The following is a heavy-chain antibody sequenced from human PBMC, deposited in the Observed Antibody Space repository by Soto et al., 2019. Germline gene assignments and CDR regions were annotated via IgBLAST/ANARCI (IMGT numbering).Heavy chain of an antibody. D-gene: IGHD6-13*01. J-gene: IGHJ4*02. CDR2: IWYDGSNK. V-gene: IGHV3-33*01. CDR1: GFTFSSYG. CDR3: ARGLRYSSSWADY. Sequence: GGSLRLSCAASGFTFSSYGMHWVRQAPGKGLEWVAVIWYDGSNKYYADSVKGRFTISRDNSKNTLYLQMNSLRAEDTAVYYCARGLRYSSSWADYWGQGTLVTV.